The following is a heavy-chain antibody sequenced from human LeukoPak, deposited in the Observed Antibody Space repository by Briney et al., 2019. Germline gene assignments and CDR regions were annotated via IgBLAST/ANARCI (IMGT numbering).Heavy chain of an antibody. Sequence: PGGSLRLSCAASGFTFSSYAMSWVRQAPGKGLEWVSGISGSGGSTYYADSVKGRFTISRDNSKNTLYLQMNSLRAEDTAVYYCAKGRRFLEWLSPIDYWGQGTLVTVSS. D-gene: IGHD3-3*01. CDR1: GFTFSSYA. CDR2: ISGSGGST. CDR3: AKGRRFLEWLSPIDY. V-gene: IGHV3-23*01. J-gene: IGHJ4*02.